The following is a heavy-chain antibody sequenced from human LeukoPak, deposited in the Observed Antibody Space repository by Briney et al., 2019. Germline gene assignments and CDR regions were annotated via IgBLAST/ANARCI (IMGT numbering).Heavy chain of an antibody. CDR1: GYTFTGYY. CDR3: ASEFERHDAFDI. J-gene: IGHJ3*02. D-gene: IGHD3-10*01. V-gene: IGHV1-2*02. Sequence: GASVKVSCKASGYTFTGYYMHWVRQAPGQGLEWMGWINPNSGGTNYAQKFQGRVTMTRDTSTSTVYMELSSLRSEDTAVYYCASEFERHDAFDIWGQGTMVTVSS. CDR2: INPNSGGT.